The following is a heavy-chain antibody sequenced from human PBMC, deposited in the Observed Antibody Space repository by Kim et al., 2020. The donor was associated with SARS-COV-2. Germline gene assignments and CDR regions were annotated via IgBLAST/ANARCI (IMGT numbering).Heavy chain of an antibody. V-gene: IGHV4-4*07. CDR1: GGSIRSYY. CDR3: ARGGMSRQQDNWFDP. CDR2: IYNSGST. J-gene: IGHJ5*02. Sequence: SETLSLTCTVSGGSIRSYYCSWIRQPAGKGLEWIGRIYNSGSTNYNPSLKSRVTLSVDTSNNQFSLKLSSVTAADTAVYYCARGGMSRQQDNWFDPWGQGTLVTVSS. D-gene: IGHD6-13*01.